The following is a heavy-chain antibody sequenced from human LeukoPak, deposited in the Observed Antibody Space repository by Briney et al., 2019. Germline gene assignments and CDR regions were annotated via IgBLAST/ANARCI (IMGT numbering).Heavy chain of an antibody. CDR2: IRGDGVTT. D-gene: IGHD5-18*01. CDR1: GFTFSSHS. V-gene: IGHV3-64*01. J-gene: IGHJ3*02. Sequence: PGGSLRLSCAASGFTFSSHSMHWVRQAPGKGLEYVSSIRGDGVTTYYANSLKGRFTISRDNSKNTLYLQMGSVRAEDMAVYYCAREIYSRIDDAFDIWGQGTMVTVSS. CDR3: AREIYSRIDDAFDI.